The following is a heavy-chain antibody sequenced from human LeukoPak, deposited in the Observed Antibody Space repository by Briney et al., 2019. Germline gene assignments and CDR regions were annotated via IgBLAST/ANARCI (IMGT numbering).Heavy chain of an antibody. CDR1: GGSFSGYY. V-gene: IGHV4-34*01. CDR3: ARGRRVRYFDL. J-gene: IGHJ2*01. D-gene: IGHD3-10*01. Sequence: SETLSLTCAVYGGSFSGYYWSWIRQPPGKGLEWIGEINHSGSTNYNPSLKSRATISVDTSKNQFSLKLSSVTAADTAVYYCARGRRVRYFDLWGRGTLVTVSS. CDR2: INHSGST.